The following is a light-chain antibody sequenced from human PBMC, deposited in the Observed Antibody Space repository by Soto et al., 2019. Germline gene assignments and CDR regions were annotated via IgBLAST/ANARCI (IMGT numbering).Light chain of an antibody. CDR3: QQYNSFPFT. CDR2: KAS. CDR1: ENINKW. J-gene: IGKJ3*01. Sequence: DIQMTQSPYSLAASVGDRVTITCRASENINKWLAWFQQKPGKAPELLIYKASNLEGGVPARFSGSGSGTEFTLTISRLQPYDFATYFCQQYNSFPFTFGPGTKVDIK. V-gene: IGKV1-5*03.